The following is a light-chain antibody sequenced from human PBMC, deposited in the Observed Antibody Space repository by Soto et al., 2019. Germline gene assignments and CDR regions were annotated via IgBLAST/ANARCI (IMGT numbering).Light chain of an antibody. Sequence: EIVLTQSPGTLSLSPGERATLSCRASQSVGSNYLAWYQQKPGQAPRLLIYGASSRASGIPDRFSGSGSGTEFTLTISSLQPDDFATYYCQHYNSYSEAFGQGTKVELK. V-gene: IGKV3-20*01. CDR1: QSVGSNY. CDR3: QHYNSYSEA. J-gene: IGKJ1*01. CDR2: GAS.